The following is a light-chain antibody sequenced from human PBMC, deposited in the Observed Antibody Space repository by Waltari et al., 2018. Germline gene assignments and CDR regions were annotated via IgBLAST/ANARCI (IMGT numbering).Light chain of an antibody. J-gene: IGKJ2*01. V-gene: IGKV3-15*01. Sequence: EILMTQSPASLSVSPGERATLSCRASQSLNTNLAWYQQKPGQVPRLLVYGASTRATGVPARFSGSGSGTEFTLTISSLQSEDAGVYYCQQYNNWPTSYTFGQGTKLEIK. CDR3: QQYNNWPTSYT. CDR1: QSLNTN. CDR2: GAS.